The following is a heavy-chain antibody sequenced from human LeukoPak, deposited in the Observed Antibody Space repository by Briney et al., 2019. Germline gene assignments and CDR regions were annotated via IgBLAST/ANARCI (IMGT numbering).Heavy chain of an antibody. CDR3: AKDSSSWSYYYYGIDV. CDR2: ISGSGGST. D-gene: IGHD6-13*01. V-gene: IGHV3-23*01. CDR1: GFTFSSYA. Sequence: GGSLRLSCAASGFTFSSYAMSWVRQAPGKGLEWVSAISGSGGSTYYADSVKGRFTISRDNSKNTLYLQMNSLRAEDTAVYYCAKDSSSWSYYYYGIDVWGQGTTVTVSS. J-gene: IGHJ6*02.